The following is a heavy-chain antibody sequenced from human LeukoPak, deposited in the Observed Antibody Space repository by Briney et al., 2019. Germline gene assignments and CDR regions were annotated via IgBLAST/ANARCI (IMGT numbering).Heavy chain of an antibody. CDR3: ARVAVVTATIFDY. J-gene: IGHJ4*02. CDR1: GYTFTGYY. D-gene: IGHD2-21*02. CDR2: INPNSGGT. Sequence: ASVKVSCKASGYTFTGYYMHWVRQAPGQGLERMGRINPNSGGTNYAQKFQGRVTMTRDTSISTAYMELSRLRSDDTAVYYCARVAVVTATIFDYWGQGTLVTVSS. V-gene: IGHV1-2*06.